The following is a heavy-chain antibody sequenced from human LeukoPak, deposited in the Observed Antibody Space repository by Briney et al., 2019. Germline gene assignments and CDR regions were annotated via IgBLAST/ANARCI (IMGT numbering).Heavy chain of an antibody. D-gene: IGHD3-10*01. V-gene: IGHV1-18*01. CDR3: ARDFALLWLGDKPFDY. CDR1: GYTFVDYG. Sequence: ASVTVSCKASGYTFVDYGFSWVRQAPGQGLEWMGWIGALNGNTYYVQKFKGRVTMTTDSSTNTAYMELRSLRSDDTAVYFCARDFALLWLGDKPFDYWGQGTLVTVSS. CDR2: IGALNGNT. J-gene: IGHJ4*02.